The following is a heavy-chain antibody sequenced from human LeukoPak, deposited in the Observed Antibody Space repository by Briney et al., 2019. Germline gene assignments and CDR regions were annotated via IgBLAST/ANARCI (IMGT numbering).Heavy chain of an antibody. J-gene: IGHJ4*02. Sequence: SETLSLTCAVYGGSFSGYYWSWIRQPPGKGLEWIGEINHSGSTNYNPSLKSRVTISVDTSKIQFSLKLSSVTAADTAVYYCARGGPLHLWRGSSSFRIDYWGQGTLVTVSS. CDR1: GGSFSGYY. CDR3: ARGGPLHLWRGSSSFRIDY. V-gene: IGHV4-34*01. D-gene: IGHD6-6*01. CDR2: INHSGST.